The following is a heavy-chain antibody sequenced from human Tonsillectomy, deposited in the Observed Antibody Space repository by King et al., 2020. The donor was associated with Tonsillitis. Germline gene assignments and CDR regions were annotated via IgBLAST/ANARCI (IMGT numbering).Heavy chain of an antibody. CDR2: ISSRSTYT. J-gene: IGHJ3*02. D-gene: IGHD2-2*01. CDR1: GLTFSDYY. Sequence: VQLVESGEGLVKPGGSLRLSCAASGLTFSDYYMSWIRQAPGKGLEWVSYISSRSTYTNYADSVKGRLTISRDNAKNSVYLQMNSLRADDTAVYYCATSGGYCSSTSCYLGAFDIWGQGTMVTVSS. V-gene: IGHV3-11*05. CDR3: ATSGGYCSSTSCYLGAFDI.